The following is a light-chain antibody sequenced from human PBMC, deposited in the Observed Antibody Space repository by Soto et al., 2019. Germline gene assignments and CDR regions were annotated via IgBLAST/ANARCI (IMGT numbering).Light chain of an antibody. CDR2: AAT. CDR3: QQNFNFPRT. CDR1: QTIDTY. Sequence: DIQLTQSPSSLSASVGDRFTITCRASQTIDTYLNWYQHKPGTAPKVLIYAATYLQNGVPSRFSGTGSGADFTLTISSLQPEDFATYYCQQNFNFPRTFGQGTKVDI. V-gene: IGKV1-39*01. J-gene: IGKJ1*01.